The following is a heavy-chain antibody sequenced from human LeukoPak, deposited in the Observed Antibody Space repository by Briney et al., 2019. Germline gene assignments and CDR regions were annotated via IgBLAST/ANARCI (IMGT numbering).Heavy chain of an antibody. V-gene: IGHV1-18*01. CDR1: GYTFTSYD. CDR3: ARDREPLFGSYMTYFDY. D-gene: IGHD1-26*01. Sequence: GASVKVSCKASGYTFTSYDINWVRQATGQGLEWMGWMNPNSGNTNYAQKLQGRVTMTTDTSTSTAYMELRSLRSDDTAVYYCARDREPLFGSYMTYFDYWGQGTLVTVSS. CDR2: MNPNSGNT. J-gene: IGHJ4*02.